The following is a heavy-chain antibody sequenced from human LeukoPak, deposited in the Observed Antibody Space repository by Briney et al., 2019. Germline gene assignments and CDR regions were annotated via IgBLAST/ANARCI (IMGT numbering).Heavy chain of an antibody. CDR1: GFTFSSYA. CDR3: AKDRRDCSGGSCYSFFDY. Sequence: GGSLRLSCAASGFTFSSYAMSWVRQAPGKGLEWVSAISGSGGSTYYADSVKGRFTISRDNSKNTLYLQMNSLRVEDTAVYYCAKDRRDCSGGSCYSFFDYWGQGTLVTVSS. D-gene: IGHD2-15*01. V-gene: IGHV3-23*01. J-gene: IGHJ4*02. CDR2: ISGSGGST.